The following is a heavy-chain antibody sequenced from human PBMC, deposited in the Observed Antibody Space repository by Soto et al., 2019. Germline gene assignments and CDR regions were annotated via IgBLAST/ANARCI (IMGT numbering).Heavy chain of an antibody. CDR1: GFTFTDYW. J-gene: IGHJ4*02. V-gene: IGHV3-74*01. D-gene: IGHD4-17*01. CDR2: IKSDETTT. Sequence: EVQLVESGGGLVQPGGSLRLSCAAYGFTFTDYWIHWVRQVPGKGLVWVSRIKSDETTTGYADSVKGRFTISRDNAKNTVYLQMSSLRAEDTAVYYCARGLYLAYGQDFWGQGILVTVSS. CDR3: ARGLYLAYGQDF.